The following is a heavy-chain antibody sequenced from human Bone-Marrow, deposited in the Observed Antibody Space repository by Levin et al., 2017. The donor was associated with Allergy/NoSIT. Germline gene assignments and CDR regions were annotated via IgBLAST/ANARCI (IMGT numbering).Heavy chain of an antibody. V-gene: IGHV4-39*01. J-gene: IGHJ4*02. D-gene: IGHD3-22*01. Sequence: KSSETLSLTCTVSGGSISSSSYYWGWIRQPPGKGLEWIGSIYYSGSTYYNPSLKSRVTISVDTSKNQFSLKLSSVTAADTAVYYCARCSGYYTRDFDYWGQGTLVTVSS. CDR3: ARCSGYYTRDFDY. CDR1: GGSISSSSYY. CDR2: IYYSGST.